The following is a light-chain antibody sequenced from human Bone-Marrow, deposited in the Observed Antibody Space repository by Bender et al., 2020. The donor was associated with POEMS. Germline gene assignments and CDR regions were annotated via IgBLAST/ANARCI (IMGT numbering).Light chain of an antibody. J-gene: IGLJ2*01. CDR3: GSYVNNNNWI. Sequence: SYEVTQPPSVSVSPGQTASITCSGDDLGDIYVAWYQQKPGQSPVLVIYQDTKRPSGVPDRFSGSKSANTASLTVSGLQAEDEADYYCGSYVNNNNWIFGGGTKLTVL. CDR2: QDT. CDR1: DLGDIY. V-gene: IGLV3-1*01.